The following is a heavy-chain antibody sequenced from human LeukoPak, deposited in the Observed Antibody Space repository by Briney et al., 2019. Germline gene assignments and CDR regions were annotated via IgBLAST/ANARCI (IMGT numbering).Heavy chain of an antibody. CDR1: GITFSNAW. D-gene: IGHD4-17*01. Sequence: GGSLRLSCAATGITFSNAWMSWVRQARGKGLEWVGHIRSKTDGGTTDYAAPVKGRFIISRDDSKNTLYLQVNSLKTEDTAVYYCTTHTPVTPRYFDYWGQGTLVTVSS. V-gene: IGHV3-15*01. J-gene: IGHJ4*02. CDR2: IRSKTDGGTT. CDR3: TTHTPVTPRYFDY.